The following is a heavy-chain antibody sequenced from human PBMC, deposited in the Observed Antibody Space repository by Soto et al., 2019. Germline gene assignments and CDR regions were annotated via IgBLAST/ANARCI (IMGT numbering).Heavy chain of an antibody. J-gene: IGHJ4*02. D-gene: IGHD2-21*02. CDR2: INAGNGNT. CDR3: ARSIVVVTALDY. Sequence: QVQLVQSGAEEKKPGASVKVSCKASGYTFTSYAMHWVRQAHGQRLEWMGWINAGNGNTKYSQKFQGRVTITRDTSASTAYMELSRLRSEDTAVYYCARSIVVVTALDYWGQGTLVTVSS. CDR1: GYTFTSYA. V-gene: IGHV1-3*05.